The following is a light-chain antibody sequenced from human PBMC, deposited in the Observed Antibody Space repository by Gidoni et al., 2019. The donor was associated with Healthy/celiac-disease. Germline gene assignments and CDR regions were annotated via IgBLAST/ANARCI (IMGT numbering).Light chain of an antibody. Sequence: QSALNQPASVSGSPGHSITISCTGTSSDVGGYNSVSWYQQHPGKAPKLMIYEVSNRPSGVSNRFSGSKSGNTASLTISGLQAEDESDYYCSSYTSSSTPVVFGGGTKLTVL. CDR3: SSYTSSSTPVV. CDR1: SSDVGGYNS. CDR2: EVS. J-gene: IGLJ2*01. V-gene: IGLV2-14*01.